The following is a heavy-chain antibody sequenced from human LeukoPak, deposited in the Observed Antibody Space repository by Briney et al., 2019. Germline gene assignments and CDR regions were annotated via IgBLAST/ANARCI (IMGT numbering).Heavy chain of an antibody. CDR3: AGLVGRYSSGLYYYYFDY. CDR2: MYLSGTT. J-gene: IGHJ4*02. D-gene: IGHD3-22*01. Sequence: SENLSLTCTVSGDSINSLDLWSWVRQPPGKGLEWIGEMYLSGTTHSNPSVKSRVTISIDKSKNQFFLNLSSVTAADTAVYYCAGLVGRYSSGLYYYYFDYWGQGTLVTVSS. CDR1: GDSINSLDL. V-gene: IGHV4-4*02.